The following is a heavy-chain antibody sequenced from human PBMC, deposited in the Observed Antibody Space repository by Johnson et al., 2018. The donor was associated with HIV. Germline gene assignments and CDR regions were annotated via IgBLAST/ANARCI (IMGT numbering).Heavy chain of an antibody. V-gene: IGHV3-15*05. Sequence: VQLVESGGGLVKPGGSLRLSCAASGFTFNNAWMSWVRQAPGKGLEWVGHIKSKSDGGTTDYAAPVKGRFTMSRDDSKSTLYLQMNSLRTEDSALYYCAKDFGSGWADAFDIWGQGTMVTVSS. CDR2: IKSKSDGGTT. J-gene: IGHJ3*02. CDR1: GFTFNNAW. CDR3: AKDFGSGWADAFDI. D-gene: IGHD6-19*01.